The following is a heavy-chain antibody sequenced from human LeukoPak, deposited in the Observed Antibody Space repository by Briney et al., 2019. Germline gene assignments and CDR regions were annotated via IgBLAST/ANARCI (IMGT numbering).Heavy chain of an antibody. CDR2: IKSKTDGGTT. V-gene: IGHV3-15*01. J-gene: IGHJ6*02. D-gene: IGHD2/OR15-2a*01. Sequence: GGSLRLSCAASGFTFSNAWMSWVRQAPGKGLEWVGRIKSKTDGGTTDYAAPVKGRFTISRDDSKNTLYLQMNSLKTEDTAVYYCTTDPFHLGDYYYYYGMDVWGQGTTVTVSS. CDR1: GFTFSNAW. CDR3: TTDPFHLGDYYYYYGMDV.